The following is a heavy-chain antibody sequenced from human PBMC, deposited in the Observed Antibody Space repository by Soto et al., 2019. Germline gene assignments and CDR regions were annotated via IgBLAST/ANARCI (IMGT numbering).Heavy chain of an antibody. J-gene: IGHJ6*02. CDR2: INPSSGGT. CDR3: ARNPRTYGSGSYSASDYYYYYGMDV. D-gene: IGHD3-10*01. V-gene: IGHV1-2*04. CDR1: GYTFTGYY. Sequence: ASVKVSCKASGYTFTGYYMHWVRQAPGQGLEWMGWINPSSGGTNYAQKFQGWVTMTRDTSISTAYMELSRLRSDDTAVYYCARNPRTYGSGSYSASDYYYYYGMDVWG.